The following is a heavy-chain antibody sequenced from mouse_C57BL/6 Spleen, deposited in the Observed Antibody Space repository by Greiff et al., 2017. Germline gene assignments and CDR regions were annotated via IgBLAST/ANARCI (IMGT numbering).Heavy chain of an antibody. CDR3: ARDWYFDV. CDR2: IWSGGST. CDR1: GFSLTSYG. J-gene: IGHJ1*03. V-gene: IGHV2-2*01. Sequence: VQLVESGPGLVQPSQSLSITCTVSGFSLTSYGVHWVRQSPGKGLEWLGVIWSGGSTDYNAAFISSLSISKDNSKSQVFFKMNSLQADDTAIYYCARDWYFDVWGTGTPVTVSS.